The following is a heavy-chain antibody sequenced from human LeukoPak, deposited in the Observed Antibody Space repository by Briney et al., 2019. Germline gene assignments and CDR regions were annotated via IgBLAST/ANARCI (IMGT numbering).Heavy chain of an antibody. CDR2: IYYSGST. CDR3: AKGSVDTNMIFDY. V-gene: IGHV4-39*01. D-gene: IGHD5-18*01. J-gene: IGHJ4*02. Sequence: SETLSLTCTVSGGSITSSNYYWGWIRQPPGKGLEWIGNIYYSGSTYYNPSLKSRVTISVDTTKNQFSLKLSSVTAADTAVYYCAKGSVDTNMIFDYWGQGTLVTVSS. CDR1: GGSITSSNYY.